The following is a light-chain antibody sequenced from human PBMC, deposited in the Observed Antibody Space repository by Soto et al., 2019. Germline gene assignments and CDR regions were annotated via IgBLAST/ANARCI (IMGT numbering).Light chain of an antibody. Sequence: EIVLTQSPGTLSLSPGERATLSCRASQSVGSSYLAWYQQKPGQAPRLLIYGASSRATGIPDRFSGSGSGTDFTLTISRLEPEDFAVYYCQQYGSSTWTF. J-gene: IGKJ1*01. CDR3: QQYGSSTWT. V-gene: IGKV3-20*01. CDR2: GAS. CDR1: QSVGSSY.